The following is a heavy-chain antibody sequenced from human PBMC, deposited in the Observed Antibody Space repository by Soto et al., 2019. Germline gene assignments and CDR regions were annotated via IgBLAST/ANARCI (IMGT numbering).Heavy chain of an antibody. Sequence: QVQLVQSGAEVKKPGSSVKVSCKASGGSLSNYGISWVRQAPGQGLEWMGAIIPVFGTPNYAQKFQDRVTITADESTTTVYLEVRSLTSEDSAVYYCARGGATKIVVTTDYAMDVWGQGTTVTVSS. CDR3: ARGGATKIVVTTDYAMDV. D-gene: IGHD3-22*01. J-gene: IGHJ6*02. CDR2: IIPVFGTP. CDR1: GGSLSNYG. V-gene: IGHV1-69*12.